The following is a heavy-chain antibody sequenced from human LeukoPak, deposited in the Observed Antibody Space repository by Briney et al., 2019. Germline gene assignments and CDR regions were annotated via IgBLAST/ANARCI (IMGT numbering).Heavy chain of an antibody. CDR1: GFSITTGYY. CDR2: IFRIGST. V-gene: IGHV4-38-2*02. Sequence: SETLSLTCTVSGFSITTGYYWAWIRQPPGKGLEWIGTIFRIGSTYYNPSLKSRVTISVDTSKNQFSLKLSSVTAADTAVYYCSRYPLVYSSPGSFDYWSQGTLVTVSS. J-gene: IGHJ4*02. D-gene: IGHD6-13*01. CDR3: SRYPLVYSSPGSFDY.